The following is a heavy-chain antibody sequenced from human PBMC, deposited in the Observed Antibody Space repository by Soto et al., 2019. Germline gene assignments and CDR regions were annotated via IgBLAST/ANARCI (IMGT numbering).Heavy chain of an antibody. CDR2: INPSSGGT. Sequence: ASVKVSCKASGYTFTSFYMHWVRQAPGQGLEWMGIINPSSGGTSYAQKFQGRVTMTSDTSTTTVYMELSSLRSEGTAVYYCARDSTLDYWGQGTLVTVSS. J-gene: IGHJ4*02. CDR3: ARDSTLDY. V-gene: IGHV1-46*01. CDR1: GYTFTSFY.